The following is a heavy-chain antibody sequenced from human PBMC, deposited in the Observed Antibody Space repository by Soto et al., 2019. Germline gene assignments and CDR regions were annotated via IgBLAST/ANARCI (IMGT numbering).Heavy chain of an antibody. V-gene: IGHV1-18*01. J-gene: IGHJ4*02. CDR3: ARDSRTEGGYYFDY. Sequence: ASVKVSCKASGYTFTSYGISWVRQAPGQGLEWMGWISAHNGNTNYAQKLQGRVTMTTDTSTSTASMELRSLRSDDTAVYYCARDSRTEGGYYFDYWGQGTLVTVSS. CDR2: ISAHNGNT. CDR1: GYTFTSYG. D-gene: IGHD2-8*02.